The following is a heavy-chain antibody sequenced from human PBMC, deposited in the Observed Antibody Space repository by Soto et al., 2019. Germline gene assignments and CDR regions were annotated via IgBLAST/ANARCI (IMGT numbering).Heavy chain of an antibody. CDR2: ISSSSSSYI. CDR1: GFSFSNYG. CDR3: ARSDCTSTSCYVVWFDP. J-gene: IGHJ5*02. Sequence: EVQLVESGGGLVKPGGSLRLSCAASGFSFSNYGMNWVRQAPGKGLEWVSSISSSSSSYISYADSVKGRFTISRDNAKNSVYLQMNSLRAEDTAVYYCARSDCTSTSCYVVWFDPWGQGTLVTVSS. D-gene: IGHD2-2*01. V-gene: IGHV3-21*01.